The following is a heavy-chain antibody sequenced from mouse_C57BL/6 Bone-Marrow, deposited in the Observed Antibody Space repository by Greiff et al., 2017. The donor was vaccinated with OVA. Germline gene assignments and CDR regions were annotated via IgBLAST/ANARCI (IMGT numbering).Heavy chain of an antibody. D-gene: IGHD1-1*01. V-gene: IGHV1-4*01. CDR1: GYTFTSYT. CDR3: ARGVLRYWYFDV. J-gene: IGHJ1*03. Sequence: VQLQQPGAELARPGASVKMSCKASGYTFTSYTMHWVKQRPGQGLEWIGYINPSSGYTKYNQKFKDKATLTADKSSSTAYMQLSSLTSEDSAVYYCARGVLRYWYFDVWGTGTTVTVSS. CDR2: INPSSGYT.